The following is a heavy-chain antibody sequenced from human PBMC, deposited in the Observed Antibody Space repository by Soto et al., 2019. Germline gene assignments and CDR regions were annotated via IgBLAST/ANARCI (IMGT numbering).Heavy chain of an antibody. CDR2: IIPIFRTA. Sequence: QVQLVQSGAEVQQPGSSVKVSCKASGGTFSNYAISWVRQAPGQGLEWMGGIIPIFRTAKYAQKFQDRVTIIADESTGAAYMELSSLRSEDTAVYYCARDYCSNAVCSYFFDYWGQGTPVTVSS. CDR3: ARDYCSNAVCSYFFDY. CDR1: GGTFSNYA. D-gene: IGHD2-8*01. J-gene: IGHJ4*02. V-gene: IGHV1-69*01.